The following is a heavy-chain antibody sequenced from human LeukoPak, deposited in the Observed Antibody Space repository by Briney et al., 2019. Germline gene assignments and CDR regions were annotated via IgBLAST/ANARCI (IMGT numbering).Heavy chain of an antibody. D-gene: IGHD4-11*01. Sequence: GGSLRLSYAASGFTYNNLPIVWLRQAPGKGLEWVSVISGSGVSTNYAESVKGRFTISRDNSRNTVYVQMNCLSAEDTAVHYCARGPMDYSNHLFDSWGQGILVTVSS. CDR2: ISGSGVST. V-gene: IGHV3-23*01. J-gene: IGHJ5*01. CDR3: ARGPMDYSNHLFDS. CDR1: GFTYNNLP.